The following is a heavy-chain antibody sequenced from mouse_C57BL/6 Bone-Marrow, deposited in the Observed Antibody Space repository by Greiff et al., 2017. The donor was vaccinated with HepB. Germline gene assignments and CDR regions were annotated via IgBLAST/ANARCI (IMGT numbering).Heavy chain of an antibody. D-gene: IGHD1-1*01. J-gene: IGHJ3*01. Sequence: VKLMESGAELARPGASVKLSCKASGYTFTSYGISWVKQRTGQGLEWIGEIYPRSGNTYYNEKFKGKATLTADKSSSTAYMELRSLTSEDSAVYFFAREDYGSSPFAYWGQGTLVTVSA. CDR3: AREDYGSSPFAY. CDR1: GYTFTSYG. CDR2: IYPRSGNT. V-gene: IGHV1-81*01.